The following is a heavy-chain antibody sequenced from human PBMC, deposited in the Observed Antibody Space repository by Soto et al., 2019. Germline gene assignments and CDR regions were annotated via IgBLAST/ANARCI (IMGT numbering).Heavy chain of an antibody. CDR2: IYYSGST. CDR3: ARDQQRGGAWHYYYYYCMDV. D-gene: IGHD3-16*01. Sequence: QVQLQESGPGLVKPSETLSLTCTVSGGSISRYYWSLIRQPPGKGLEWIGFIYYSGSTNSNPSLKSRVTISVDTSKNQFSLEVSSVTAADTAVYYCARDQQRGGAWHYYYYYCMDVWGQGTTVTVS. CDR1: GGSISRYY. V-gene: IGHV4-59*01. J-gene: IGHJ6*02.